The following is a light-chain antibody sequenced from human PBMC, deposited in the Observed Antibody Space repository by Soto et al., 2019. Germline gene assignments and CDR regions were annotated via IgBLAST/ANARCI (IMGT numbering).Light chain of an antibody. CDR2: KAS. J-gene: IGKJ4*02. Sequence: DIQMTQSPSTLSASVGDRVTITCRASQSISSWLARYQQKTRKAPKLLIYKASTLKSGVPPRFSGSGCGTAFTITISSLQPDDFLTNYCQHYNCYSESFGRGTKVDLK. CDR1: QSISSW. CDR3: QHYNCYSES. V-gene: IGKV1-5*03.